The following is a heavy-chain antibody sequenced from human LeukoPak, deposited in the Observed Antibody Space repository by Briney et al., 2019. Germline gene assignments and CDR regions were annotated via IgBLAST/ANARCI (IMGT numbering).Heavy chain of an antibody. V-gene: IGHV3-48*01. J-gene: IGHJ3*02. Sequence: GGSLRLSCAASGFTFSSYSMNWVRQAPGKGLEWVSYISSSSTIYYADSVKGRFTISRDNAKNSLYLQMNSLRAEDTAVYYCARADRRLGATYYYDSTGWSAFDIWGQGTMVTVSS. CDR3: ARADRRLGATYYYDSTGWSAFDI. CDR1: GFTFSSYS. D-gene: IGHD3-22*01. CDR2: ISSSSTI.